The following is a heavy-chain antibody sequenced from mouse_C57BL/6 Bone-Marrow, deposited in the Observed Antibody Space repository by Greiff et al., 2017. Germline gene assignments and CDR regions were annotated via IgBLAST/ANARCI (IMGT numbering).Heavy chain of an antibody. V-gene: IGHV1-4*01. J-gene: IGHJ2*01. Sequence: VQGVESGAELARPGASVKMSCKASGYTFTSYTMHWVKQRPGQGLEWIGYINPSSGYTKYNQKFKDKATLTADKSSSTAYMQLSCLTSEDSAVYYCARWRWYYCDYGGKGTTLTVCS. D-gene: IGHD2-3*01. CDR1: GYTFTSYT. CDR2: INPSSGYT. CDR3: ARWRWYYCDY.